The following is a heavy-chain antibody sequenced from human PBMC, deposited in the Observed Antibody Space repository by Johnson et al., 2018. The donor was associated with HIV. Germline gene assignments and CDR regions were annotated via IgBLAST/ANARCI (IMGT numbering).Heavy chain of an antibody. V-gene: IGHV3-20*04. D-gene: IGHD3-3*01. CDR3: AKDELGMGIGGAFDI. CDR2: INWNGGST. Sequence: VQLVESGGGEVRPGGSLRLACAASGFTFDDYGMSWVRQAPGKGLEWVSGINWNGGSTGYADSVKGRFTISRDNAQNSLYLQMDSLRAEDTAVYYCAKDELGMGIGGAFDIWGQGTMVTVSS. J-gene: IGHJ3*02. CDR1: GFTFDDYG.